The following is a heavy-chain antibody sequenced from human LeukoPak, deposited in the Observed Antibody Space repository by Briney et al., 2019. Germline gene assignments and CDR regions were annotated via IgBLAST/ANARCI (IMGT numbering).Heavy chain of an antibody. V-gene: IGHV3-48*01. Sequence: PGGSLRLSCAASEFTFSSYSMNWVRQAPGKGLEWVSYISSSSSTIYYADSVKGRFTISRDNAKNSLYLQMNSLRAEDTAVYYCARGLARYYFDYWGQGTLVTVSS. CDR1: EFTFSSYS. CDR3: ARGLARYYFDY. CDR2: ISSSSSTI. J-gene: IGHJ4*02.